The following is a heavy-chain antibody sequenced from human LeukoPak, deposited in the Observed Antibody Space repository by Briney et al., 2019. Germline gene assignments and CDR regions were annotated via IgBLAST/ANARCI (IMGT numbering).Heavy chain of an antibody. CDR1: GFAFDDFA. J-gene: IGHJ4*02. CDR2: IRRRAYGGAA. Sequence: GGSLRLSCTTSGFAFDDFAMSWVRQPGGKVLEWVGFIRRRAYGGAAEYAASVKGRFIISRDDSKGIAYLQMNSLKTEDTAVYYCSRNGLVDFDYWGQGSRVIVSP. V-gene: IGHV3-49*04. CDR3: SRNGLVDFDY.